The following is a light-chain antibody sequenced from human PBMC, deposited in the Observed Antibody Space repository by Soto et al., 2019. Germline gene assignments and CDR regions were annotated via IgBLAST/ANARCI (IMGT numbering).Light chain of an antibody. CDR1: QSVSSNY. Sequence: IVLTQSPGTLSLSPGERATLSCRASQSVSSNYLAWYQQKPGQAPRLLTYGASSRATGIPDRFSGSGSGTDFSLTISRLEPEDFAVFYCHQYGSSPLTFGPGTKVDIK. V-gene: IGKV3-20*01. CDR3: HQYGSSPLT. J-gene: IGKJ3*01. CDR2: GAS.